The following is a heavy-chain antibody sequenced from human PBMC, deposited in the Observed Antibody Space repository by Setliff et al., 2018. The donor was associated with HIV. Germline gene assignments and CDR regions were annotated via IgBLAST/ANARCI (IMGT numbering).Heavy chain of an antibody. CDR3: AREDPPADFHFWSGRLAD. J-gene: IGHJ4*02. D-gene: IGHD3-3*02. CDR1: GFTVSSNY. Sequence: GGSLRLSCAASGFTVSSNYMSWVGQAPGKGLEWVSVIYIDGSTYYADSVRGRFTISRDNYKNTLYLQMKSLRAEDTAVYYCAREDPPADFHFWSGRLADWGQGSLVTVSS. V-gene: IGHV3-66*02. CDR2: IYIDGST.